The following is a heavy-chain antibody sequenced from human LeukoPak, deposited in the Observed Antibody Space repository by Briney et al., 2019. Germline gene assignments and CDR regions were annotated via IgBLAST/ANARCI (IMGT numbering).Heavy chain of an antibody. CDR1: GGSISSSSYY. CDR3: AELGITMIGGV. D-gene: IGHD3-10*02. V-gene: IGHV3-48*03. J-gene: IGHJ6*04. CDR2: ISSSGSTI. Sequence: AETLSLTCTVSGGSISSSSYYWGWLRQPPGRGLEWVSYISSSGSTIYYADSVKGIFTISRDNANNSLYLQMNSLRAEDTAVYYCAELGITMIGGVWGKGTTVTISS.